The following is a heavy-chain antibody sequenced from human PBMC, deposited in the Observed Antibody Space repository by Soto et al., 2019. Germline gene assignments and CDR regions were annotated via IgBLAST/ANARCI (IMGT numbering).Heavy chain of an antibody. CDR1: GVSISSGDYY. D-gene: IGHD2-2*01. J-gene: IGHJ6*02. CDR3: ARARTTSQSRYGMEV. V-gene: IGHV4-30-4*01. Sequence: SETLSLTCTVSGVSISSGDYYCSWIRQPPGKGLEWIGYIYYSGSTYYNPSLKSRVTISVDTSKNQFSLKLISVTAADTAVYYCARARTTSQSRYGMEVWGQGTTVSVS. CDR2: IYYSGST.